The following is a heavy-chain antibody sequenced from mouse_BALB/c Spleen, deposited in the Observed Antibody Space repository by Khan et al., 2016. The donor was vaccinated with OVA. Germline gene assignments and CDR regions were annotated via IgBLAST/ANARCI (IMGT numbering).Heavy chain of an antibody. CDR1: GFTFSNYA. Sequence: EVQLVESGGGLVKPGGSLKLSCAASGFTFSNYAMSWVRQTPEKRLEWVATISSGGSYTYYPDSVQGRFTISRDNAKNTLYLQMSSLRSDDQAIFNGTKELFGTVVATTFAYWGQGTMVTVSA. D-gene: IGHD1-1*01. V-gene: IGHV5-9-3*01. CDR2: ISSGGSYT. CDR3: TKELFGTVVATTFAY. J-gene: IGHJ3*01.